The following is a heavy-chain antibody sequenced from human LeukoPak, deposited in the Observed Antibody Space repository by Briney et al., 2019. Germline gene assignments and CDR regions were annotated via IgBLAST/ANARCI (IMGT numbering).Heavy chain of an antibody. CDR3: ARASGINWFDP. V-gene: IGHV1-2*02. D-gene: IGHD1-20*01. CDR2: INPNSGGT. Sequence: GASVKVSCKASGYTFTGYYMHWVRQAPGQGLELMGWINPNSGGTNYAQKFQGRVTMTRDTSISTAYMELRSLRSDDTAVYYCARASGINWFDPWGQGTLVTVSS. J-gene: IGHJ5*02. CDR1: GYTFTGYY.